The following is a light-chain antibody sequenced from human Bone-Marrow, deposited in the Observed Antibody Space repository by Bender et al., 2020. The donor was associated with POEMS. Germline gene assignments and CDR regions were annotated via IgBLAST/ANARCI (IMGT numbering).Light chain of an antibody. CDR2: DVS. CDR1: SSDVGGYEY. CDR3: SSYTRRYIWV. J-gene: IGLJ3*02. Sequence: QSALTQPRSVSGSPGQAVTISCTGASSDVGGYEYVSWYQQLPGKAPKLIIYDVSKRPSGVPDRFSGSKSGNTASLTISGLQAEDKADYYCSSYTRRYIWVFGGGDQDDRP. V-gene: IGLV2-11*01.